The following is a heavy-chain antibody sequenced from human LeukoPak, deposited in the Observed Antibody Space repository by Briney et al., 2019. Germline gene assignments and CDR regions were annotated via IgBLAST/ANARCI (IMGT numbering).Heavy chain of an antibody. CDR2: IWYDGSNK. D-gene: IGHD3-22*01. J-gene: IGHJ4*02. V-gene: IGHV3-33*06. CDR1: GFTFSSYG. Sequence: GRSLRLSCAASGFTFSSYGMHWARQAPGKGLEWVAVIWYDGSNKYYADSVKGRFTISRDNSKNTLYLQMNGLRAEDTAVYYWAKGGSSGYYVDYWGQGTLVTVSS. CDR3: AKGGSSGYYVDY.